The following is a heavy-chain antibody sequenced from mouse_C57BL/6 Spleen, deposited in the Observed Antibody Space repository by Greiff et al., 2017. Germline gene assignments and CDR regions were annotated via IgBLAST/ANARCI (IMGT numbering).Heavy chain of an antibody. J-gene: IGHJ3*01. CDR3: AREGSSGYGFAY. D-gene: IGHD3-2*02. CDR2: INYDGSST. V-gene: IGHV5-16*01. Sequence: EVKLVESEGGLVQPGSSMKLSCTASGFTFSDYYMAWVRQFPEKGLEWVATINYDGSSTYYLDSLKSRFIISRDNAKNILYLQMSSLKSEDTATYYCAREGSSGYGFAYWGQGTLVTVSA. CDR1: GFTFSDYY.